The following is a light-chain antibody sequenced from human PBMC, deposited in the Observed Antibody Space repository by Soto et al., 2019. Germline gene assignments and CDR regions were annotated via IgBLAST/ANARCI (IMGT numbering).Light chain of an antibody. Sequence: QSALTQPPSASESPGQSVTISCTGTSSDVGGYNYVSWYQQHPGKAPKLMISEVSKRPSGVPDRFSGSKSGNTASLTVSGLRAEDEADYYCSSFAGNNNLVFGGGTKLTVL. CDR3: SSFAGNNNLV. V-gene: IGLV2-8*01. CDR1: SSDVGGYNY. J-gene: IGLJ2*01. CDR2: EVS.